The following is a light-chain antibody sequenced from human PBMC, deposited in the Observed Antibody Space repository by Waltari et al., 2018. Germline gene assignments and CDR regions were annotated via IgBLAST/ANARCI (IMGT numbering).Light chain of an antibody. V-gene: IGLV3-16*01. CDR3: LSTDTSGTWV. Sequence: SYELTQPPSVSVSLGQTARIPCYGEDLEKRYVHWYQQKPGQGPDLKIYKDSERHSGIPERFSGSSAGTIGTLTISGVQAEDESDYYCLSTDTSGTWVFGGGTKLIVL. CDR2: KDS. J-gene: IGLJ3*02. CDR1: DLEKRY.